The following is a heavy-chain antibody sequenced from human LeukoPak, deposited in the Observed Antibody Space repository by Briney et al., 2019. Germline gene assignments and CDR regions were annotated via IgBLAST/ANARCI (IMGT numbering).Heavy chain of an antibody. Sequence: SETLSLTCTVSGGSLNTYYWGWIRQSTGKGLEWIGYIYSSGSTNYKSSLKSRVAISIDTSKNQFSLKLSSVTAADTAVYYCARDPGYGYGGFDYWGQGTLVTVSS. CDR1: GGSLNTYY. D-gene: IGHD5-18*01. CDR2: IYSSGST. J-gene: IGHJ4*02. V-gene: IGHV4-59*01. CDR3: ARDPGYGYGGFDY.